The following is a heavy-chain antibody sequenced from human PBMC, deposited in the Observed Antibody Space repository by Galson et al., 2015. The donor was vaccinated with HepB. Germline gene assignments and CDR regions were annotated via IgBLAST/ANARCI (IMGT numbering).Heavy chain of an antibody. D-gene: IGHD1-1*01. CDR3: ARDLGTSRRAYDI. J-gene: IGHJ3*02. Sequence: SLRLSCAASGFTFSSHWMNWVRQAPGKGLEWVSFIDIGNTFIKYTESVKGRFTISRDDAKNSLYLQMSSLRAEDTALYYCARDLGTSRRAYDIWGQGTLVTVSS. CDR2: IDIGNTFI. V-gene: IGHV3-21*01. CDR1: GFTFSSHW.